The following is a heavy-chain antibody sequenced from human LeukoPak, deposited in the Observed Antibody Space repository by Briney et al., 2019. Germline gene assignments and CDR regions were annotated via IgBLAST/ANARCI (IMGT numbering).Heavy chain of an antibody. J-gene: IGHJ4*02. D-gene: IGHD1-26*01. V-gene: IGHV3-33*06. CDR2: IWYDGSNK. CDR3: AKDYTYSGSYRAGFDY. CDR1: GFTFSSYG. Sequence: PGGSLRLSCAASGFTFSSYGMHWVRQAPGQGLEWVAVIWYDGSNKYYADSVKGRFTISRDNSKNTLYLQMNSLRAEDTAVYYCAKDYTYSGSYRAGFDYWGQGTLVTVSS.